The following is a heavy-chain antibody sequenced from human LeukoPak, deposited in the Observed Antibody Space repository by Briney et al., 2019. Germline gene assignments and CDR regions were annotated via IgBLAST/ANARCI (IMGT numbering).Heavy chain of an antibody. Sequence: SETLSLTCAVSGYSISSGYYWGWIRQPPGKGLEWIGEINHSGSTKYNPSLKSRVTISVDTSKNQFSLKLSSVTAADTAVYYCASFGGSYFDAFDIWGQGTMVTVSS. V-gene: IGHV4-38-2*01. CDR2: INHSGST. CDR1: GYSISSGYY. CDR3: ASFGGSYFDAFDI. D-gene: IGHD1-26*01. J-gene: IGHJ3*02.